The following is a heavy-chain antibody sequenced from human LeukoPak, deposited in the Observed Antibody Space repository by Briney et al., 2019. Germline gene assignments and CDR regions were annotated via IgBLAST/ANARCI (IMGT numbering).Heavy chain of an antibody. Sequence: ASVKVSCKASGYTFTSSDIKWVRQATGQGLEWMGWIKPNSVNTGYAHTCQGRVTMTRNTSISTAYRKLSSLRSEETALYYCASRSSSWDFLHAAEPAEFDYWDQGTLVTASS. CDR1: GYTFTSSD. J-gene: IGHJ4*02. CDR3: ASRSSSWDFLHAAEPAEFDY. V-gene: IGHV1-8*01. CDR2: IKPNSVNT. D-gene: IGHD6-13*01.